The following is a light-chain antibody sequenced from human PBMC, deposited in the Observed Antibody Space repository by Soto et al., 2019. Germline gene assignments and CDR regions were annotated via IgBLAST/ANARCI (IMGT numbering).Light chain of an antibody. CDR3: SSYTSSHTYV. Sequence: QSALTQPASVSGSPGQSITVSCTGTSSDVGGYNYVSWYQQHPGKAPKLMIYEVSNRPSGVSNHFSGSKSGNTASLTISGLQAEDEADYFCSSYTSSHTYVFGSGTQLTVL. J-gene: IGLJ1*01. CDR2: EVS. V-gene: IGLV2-14*01. CDR1: SSDVGGYNY.